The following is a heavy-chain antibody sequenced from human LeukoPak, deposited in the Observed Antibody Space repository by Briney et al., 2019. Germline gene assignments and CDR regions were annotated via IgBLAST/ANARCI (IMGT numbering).Heavy chain of an antibody. CDR2: ISGSDSSI. Sequence: GGSLRLSCAASGFILSTYDMNWVRQAPGKGLEWVSFISGSDSSIYYADSVKGRFTISRDNAKNALYLQMNSLRAEDTAVYYCARRLDSWGQGTLVTVSS. CDR3: ARRLDS. CDR1: GFILSTYD. J-gene: IGHJ4*02. V-gene: IGHV3-48*01.